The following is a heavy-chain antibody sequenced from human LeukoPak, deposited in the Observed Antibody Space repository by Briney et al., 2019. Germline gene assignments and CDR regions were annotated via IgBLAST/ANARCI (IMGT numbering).Heavy chain of an antibody. D-gene: IGHD6-19*01. CDR3: ARVKKAGFDY. Sequence: SETLSLTCTVSGGSISSSSYYWGWIRQPPGKGLEWIGEINHSGSTNYNPSLKSRVTISVDTSKNQFSLKLSSVTAADTAVYYCARVKKAGFDYWGQGTLVTVSS. CDR2: INHSGST. V-gene: IGHV4-39*07. CDR1: GGSISSSSYY. J-gene: IGHJ4*02.